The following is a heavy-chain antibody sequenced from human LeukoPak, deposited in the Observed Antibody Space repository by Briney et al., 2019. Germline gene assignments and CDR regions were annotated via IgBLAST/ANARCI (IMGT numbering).Heavy chain of an antibody. CDR3: ARGHLLESDHVVRTNYNWFDP. CDR1: GGSISSGGYY. D-gene: IGHD2-2*01. Sequence: SETLSLTCTVSGGSISSGGYYWSWIRQHPGKGLEWIGYIYYGGSTYYNPSLKSRVTISVDTSKNQFSLKLSSVTAADTAVYYCARGHLLESDHVVRTNYNWFDPWGQGTLVTVSS. V-gene: IGHV4-31*03. J-gene: IGHJ5*02. CDR2: IYYGGST.